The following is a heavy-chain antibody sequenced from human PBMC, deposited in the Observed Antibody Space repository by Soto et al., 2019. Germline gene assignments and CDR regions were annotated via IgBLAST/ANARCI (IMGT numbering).Heavy chain of an antibody. CDR1: GGTFSDYT. CDR3: ARNGTLTGTGCSYGMDA. D-gene: IGHD1-1*01. Sequence: QVQLVQSGAELRKPGSSVKVSCKASGGTFSDYTINWVRQAPGQRLEWMGGIIPIFDTANYAEKFQGRVTITADESTSTSYMEVSSLRSEDTAVYYCARNGTLTGTGCSYGMDAWGQGTMVTVSS. V-gene: IGHV1-69*01. J-gene: IGHJ6*02. CDR2: IIPIFDTA.